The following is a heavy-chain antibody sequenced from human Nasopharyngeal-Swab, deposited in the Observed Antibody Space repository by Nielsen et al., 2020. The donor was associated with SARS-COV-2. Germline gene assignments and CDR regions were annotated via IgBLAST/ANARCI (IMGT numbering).Heavy chain of an antibody. CDR2: ISYDGSNK. J-gene: IGHJ2*01. D-gene: IGHD4-23*01. CDR3: ASAYGGSYWYFDL. Sequence: LRLSCAASGFTFSSYAMHWVRQAPGKGLEWVAVISYDGSNKYYADSVKGRFTISRDNSKNTLYLQMNSLRAEDTAVYYCASAYGGSYWYFDLWGRGTLVTVSS. V-gene: IGHV3-30-3*01. CDR1: GFTFSSYA.